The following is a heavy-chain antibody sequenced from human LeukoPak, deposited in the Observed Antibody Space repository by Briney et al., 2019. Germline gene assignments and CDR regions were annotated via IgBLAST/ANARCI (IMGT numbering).Heavy chain of an antibody. J-gene: IGHJ4*02. CDR3: VKDFGRIRGTPDS. CDR1: GFVFTIYT. Sequence: GGSLRLSCSASGFVFTIYTMYWVRQAPGKGPEYVSTISGSGNGFSIYYADSVKGRFTISRDDSKSILYLQMNGLRSEDTTVYYCVKDFGRIRGTPDSWGQGTLVTVSS. CDR2: ISGSGNGFSI. V-gene: IGHV3-64D*06. D-gene: IGHD1-26*01.